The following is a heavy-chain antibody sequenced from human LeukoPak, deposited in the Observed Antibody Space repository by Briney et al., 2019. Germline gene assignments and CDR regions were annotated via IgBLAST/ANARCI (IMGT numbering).Heavy chain of an antibody. CDR3: AIVLPYFGY. CDR1: GYTFTTYG. CDR2: ITTYNGDT. D-gene: IGHD3-10*01. Sequence: AASVKVSCKASGYTFTTYGLSWVRQAPGQGLEWMGWITTYNGDTDYAQKLQGRVTMTADTSTSTAYMELRSLRSDDTAVYYCAIVLPYFGYWGQGTLLTVSS. J-gene: IGHJ4*02. V-gene: IGHV1-18*01.